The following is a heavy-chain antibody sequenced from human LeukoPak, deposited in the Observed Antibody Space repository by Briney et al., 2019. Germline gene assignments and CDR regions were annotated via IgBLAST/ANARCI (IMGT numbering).Heavy chain of an antibody. CDR3: TTDYGEYCSGTTCYKGS. CDR1: GIIFSNAW. CDR2: IKGKTDGETT. D-gene: IGHD2-2*02. V-gene: IGHV3-15*01. Sequence: PGGSLRLSCTASGIIFSNAWMSWVRQAPGRGLEWVGRIKGKTDGETTDYAAPVKGRFTISRDDSKNTVYLQMNSLKTEDTAVYYCTTDYGEYCSGTTCYKGSWGQGTLVTVSS. J-gene: IGHJ5*02.